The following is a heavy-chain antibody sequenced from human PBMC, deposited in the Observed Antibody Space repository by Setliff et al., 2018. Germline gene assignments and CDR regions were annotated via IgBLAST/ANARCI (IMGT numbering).Heavy chain of an antibody. J-gene: IGHJ4*02. CDR3: ARARPPYYYDSSGYYYSAGNFDY. D-gene: IGHD3-22*01. V-gene: IGHV1-69*06. CDR1: GGTFSSYA. CDR2: IIPIFGTA. Sequence: SVKVSCKASGGTFSSYAISWVRQDPGQGLEWMGRIIPIFGTANYAKNFQGRVTTTADKSTSTAYMELSSLRSVDTAVYYCARARPPYYYDSSGYYYSAGNFDYWGQGTLVTVSS.